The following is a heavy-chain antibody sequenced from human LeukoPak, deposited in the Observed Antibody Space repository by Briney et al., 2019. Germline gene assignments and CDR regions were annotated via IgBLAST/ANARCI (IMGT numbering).Heavy chain of an antibody. CDR3: AKDRDQLDWYFEY. CDR2: IDNSGGTT. Sequence: PGRSLRLSCAASGFTFNKYAMSWVPDAPGKGLECVSTIDNSGGTTYYADSVKGRFTISRDNSKNTLYLQINSLRAEDTAVYYCAKDRDQLDWYFEYWGRGTLVTVSS. D-gene: IGHD2-2*01. J-gene: IGHJ2*01. V-gene: IGHV3-23*01. CDR1: GFTFNKYA.